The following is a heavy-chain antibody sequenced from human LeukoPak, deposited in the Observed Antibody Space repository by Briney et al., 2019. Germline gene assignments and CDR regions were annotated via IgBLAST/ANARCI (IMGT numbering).Heavy chain of an antibody. D-gene: IGHD5-18*01. CDR3: ARFPARSETAVGYYFDY. V-gene: IGHV4-39*07. J-gene: IGHJ4*02. Sequence: SETLSLTCTVSGRPISSTSDYWGWIRQPPGKWLERIGNIYYSESPYYNPSLKSRDTISVDTSKNQFSQKLNYVPAADPAVYYCARFPARSETAVGYYFDYWGQGTVVTVSS. CDR2: IYYSESP. CDR1: GRPISSTSDY.